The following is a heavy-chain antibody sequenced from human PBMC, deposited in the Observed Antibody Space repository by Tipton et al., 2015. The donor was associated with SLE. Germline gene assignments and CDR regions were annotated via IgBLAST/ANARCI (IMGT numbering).Heavy chain of an antibody. J-gene: IGHJ4*02. Sequence: TLSLTCTVSGGSISSDGFYWTWIRQPAGKGLEWIGHIYTGGSTSYNSALNSRVTMSIDTSKNQFSLKLSSVTAADTAVYYWAGRVAHSSSSWAIGYWGQGTLVTVSS. V-gene: IGHV4-61*09. D-gene: IGHD6-6*01. CDR2: IYTGGST. CDR3: AGRVAHSSSSWAIGY. CDR1: GGSISSDGFY.